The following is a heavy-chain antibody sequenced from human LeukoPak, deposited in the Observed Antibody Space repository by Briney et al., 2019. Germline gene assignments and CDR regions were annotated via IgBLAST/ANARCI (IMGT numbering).Heavy chain of an antibody. Sequence: ASVKVSCKASGYTFTSYGISWVRQAPGQGLEWMGWINPNSGGTNYAQKFQGRVTMTRDTSISTAYMELSRLRSDDTAVYYCARSSAFDYWGQGTLVTVSS. V-gene: IGHV1-2*02. CDR2: INPNSGGT. D-gene: IGHD2-15*01. J-gene: IGHJ4*02. CDR1: GYTFTSYG. CDR3: ARSSAFDY.